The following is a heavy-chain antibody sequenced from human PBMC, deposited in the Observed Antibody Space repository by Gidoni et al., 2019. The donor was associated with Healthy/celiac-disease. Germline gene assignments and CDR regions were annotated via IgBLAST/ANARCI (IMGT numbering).Heavy chain of an antibody. CDR1: GGSISSYY. J-gene: IGHJ1*01. CDR3: AREGGTRVVQH. D-gene: IGHD1-1*01. V-gene: IGHV4-59*01. CDR2: IYYSGST. Sequence: QVQLQESGPGLVKPSETLSLTCTVSGGSISSYYWSWIRQPPGKGLEWIGYIYYSGSTNYNPSLKSRVTISVDTSKNQFSLKLSSVTAADTAVYYCAREGGTRVVQHWGQGTLVTVSS.